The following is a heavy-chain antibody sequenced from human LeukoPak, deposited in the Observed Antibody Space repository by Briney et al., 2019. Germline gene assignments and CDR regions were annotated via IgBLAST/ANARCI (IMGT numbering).Heavy chain of an antibody. Sequence: GGSLRLSCAASGFIFSSYSMNWVRQDPGKGLEWVSSISSSSSYIYYADSVKGRFTISRDNAKNSLYLQMNSLRAEDTAVYYCARGEWSHGGDIWGQGTMVTVSS. D-gene: IGHD3-3*01. CDR2: ISSSSSYI. V-gene: IGHV3-21*01. CDR1: GFIFSSYS. CDR3: ARGEWSHGGDI. J-gene: IGHJ3*02.